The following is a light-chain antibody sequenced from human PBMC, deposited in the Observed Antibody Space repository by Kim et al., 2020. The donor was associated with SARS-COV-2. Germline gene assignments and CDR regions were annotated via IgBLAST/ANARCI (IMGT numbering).Light chain of an antibody. CDR3: SSFAGSVSPPYV. V-gene: IGLV2-8*01. Sequence: LTQPPSASGSPGQSVTISCTGTSSDIGAYNFVSWYQQHPGKGPKLIISEVSERPSGVPDRFSGSKSGNTAFLTVSGLQAEDEADYYCSSFAGSVSPPYVFGSGTKVTVL. CDR2: EVS. CDR1: SSDIGAYNF. J-gene: IGLJ1*01.